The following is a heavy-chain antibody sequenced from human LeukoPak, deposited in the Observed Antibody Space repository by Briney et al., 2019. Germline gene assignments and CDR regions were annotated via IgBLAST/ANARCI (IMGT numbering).Heavy chain of an antibody. CDR1: GDSITNSY. Sequence: SETLSLTCTVSGDSITNSYWNWIRQPPGRGLEWNGRISYGGSTNYNPSLKSRVIISRDTSKNQFSLELTSVTAADTAIYYCAKRIIEARENGDSNWLDPWGQGTLVTVSS. CDR3: AKRIIEARENGDSNWLDP. CDR2: ISYGGST. J-gene: IGHJ5*01. D-gene: IGHD4-17*01. V-gene: IGHV4-59*08.